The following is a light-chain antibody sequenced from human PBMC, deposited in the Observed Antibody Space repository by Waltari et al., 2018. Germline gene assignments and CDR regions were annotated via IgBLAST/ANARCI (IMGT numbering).Light chain of an antibody. CDR2: TNK. V-gene: IGLV1-47*01. CDR1: RTNTGSNS. Sequence: QSVLTQPPSASGTPGQRVTISCSGSRTNTGSNSVYWYQQLSGMAPKLLIFTNKQRPSGVPDRFSGSKSGTSASLAISGLRSEDEGDYYCASWDDSLSVLLFGGGTKLTVL. J-gene: IGLJ3*02. CDR3: ASWDDSLSVLL.